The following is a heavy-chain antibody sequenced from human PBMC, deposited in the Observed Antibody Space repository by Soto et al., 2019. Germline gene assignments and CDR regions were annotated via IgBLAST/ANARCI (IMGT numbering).Heavy chain of an antibody. CDR2: IIPIFGTA. V-gene: IGHV1-69*13. Sequence: SVKVSCKASGGTFSSYAISWVRQAPGQGLEWMGGIIPIFGTANYAQKFQGRVTITADESTGTAFMTLSSLASDDTAVYYCSTGVIWIGYFTVDSWGQGTRVTVSS. CDR3: STGVIWIGYFTVDS. J-gene: IGHJ4*02. CDR1: GGTFSSYA. D-gene: IGHD3-3*01.